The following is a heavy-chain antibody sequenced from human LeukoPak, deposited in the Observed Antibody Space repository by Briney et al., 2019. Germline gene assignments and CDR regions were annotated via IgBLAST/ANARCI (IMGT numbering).Heavy chain of an antibody. CDR2: ISYDVINK. D-gene: IGHD1-26*01. J-gene: IGHJ4*02. CDR1: GFTFSSYG. Sequence: AGTLCLSCAAYGFTFSSYGWHWVRQAPGKGLEWVAVISYDVINKYYAASVKGRFTISRDNAKNSLFLQMNSLRAEDTAVYYCASTLERKWELPYFDYWGQGTLVTVSS. CDR3: ASTLERKWELPYFDY. V-gene: IGHV3-30*03.